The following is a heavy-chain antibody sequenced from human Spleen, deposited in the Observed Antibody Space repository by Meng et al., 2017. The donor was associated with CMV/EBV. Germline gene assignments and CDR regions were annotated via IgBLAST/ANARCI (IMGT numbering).Heavy chain of an antibody. CDR1: GYTFTSYD. J-gene: IGHJ6*02. CDR3: ARGTIMIRDYHHHGLDV. V-gene: IGHV1-8*01. D-gene: IGHD3-16*01. Sequence: ASVKVSCKASGYTFTSYDINWVRQATGQGREWMGWRNPNSGNTGYAQKFQGRVTMTRNTYISTADMELSSLRSDETAVYYCARGTIMIRDYHHHGLDVWGRGASVTVSS. CDR2: RNPNSGNT.